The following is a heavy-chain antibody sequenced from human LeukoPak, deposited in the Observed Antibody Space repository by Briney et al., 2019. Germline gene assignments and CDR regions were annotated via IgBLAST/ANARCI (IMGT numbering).Heavy chain of an antibody. V-gene: IGHV3-30*18. Sequence: GGSLRLSCAASGFTFSSYGMHWGRQAPGKGLEWVAVISYDGSNKYYADSVKGRFTISRDNSKNTLYLQMNSLRAEDTAIYYCAKARSKYSGSHGSACFDYWGQGTLVTVSS. D-gene: IGHD1-26*01. J-gene: IGHJ4*02. CDR2: ISYDGSNK. CDR3: AKARSKYSGSHGSACFDY. CDR1: GFTFSSYG.